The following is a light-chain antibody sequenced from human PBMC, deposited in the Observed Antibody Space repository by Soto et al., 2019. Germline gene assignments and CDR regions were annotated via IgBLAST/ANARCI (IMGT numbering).Light chain of an antibody. J-gene: IGLJ1*01. CDR2: DVR. CDR3: SSYTSTSPYV. V-gene: IGLV2-14*01. Sequence: QSALTQPASVSGSPGQSITISCTGTTSDIGSYKYVSWYQQHQGKAHQLIIYDVRNRPAGVSNRFSGTTSGNAASLTISGRQAEDEADYYCSSYTSTSPYVFGTGTKVTVL. CDR1: TSDIGSYKY.